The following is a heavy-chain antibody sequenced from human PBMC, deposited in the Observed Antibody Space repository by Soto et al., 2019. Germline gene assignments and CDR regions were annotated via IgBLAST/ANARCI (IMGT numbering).Heavy chain of an antibody. D-gene: IGHD6-6*01. Sequence: ASVKVSCKASGYTFTTYDITWVRQAPGQGLEWMGWVSGYNGNAKYAQRLQGRVTMTRETSTSTAYMELRSLTSDDTAIYYCARDSTARLAWFDPWGQGSLVTVSS. CDR2: VSGYNGNA. J-gene: IGHJ5*02. V-gene: IGHV1-18*04. CDR3: ARDSTARLAWFDP. CDR1: GYTFTTYD.